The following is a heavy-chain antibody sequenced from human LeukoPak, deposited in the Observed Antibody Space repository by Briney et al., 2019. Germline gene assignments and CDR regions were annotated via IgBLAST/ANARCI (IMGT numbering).Heavy chain of an antibody. Sequence: SVKVSCKASGGTISSYAISWVRQAPGQGLEWMGGIIPIFGTANYAQKFQGRVTITADESTSTAYMELSSLRSEDTAVYYCASVPYSSSWFFDYWGQGTLVTVSS. J-gene: IGHJ4*02. D-gene: IGHD6-13*01. CDR2: IIPIFGTA. V-gene: IGHV1-69*13. CDR3: ASVPYSSSWFFDY. CDR1: GGTISSYA.